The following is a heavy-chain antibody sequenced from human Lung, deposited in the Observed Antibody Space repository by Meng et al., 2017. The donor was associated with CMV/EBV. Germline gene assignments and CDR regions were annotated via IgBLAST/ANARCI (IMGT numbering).Heavy chain of an antibody. V-gene: IGHV3-7*01. CDR1: GFTFSSYW. CDR3: AREPGDRYDFWSGYAVDI. Sequence: GGSLRLXCAASGFTFSSYWMSWVRQAPGKGLEWVANIKQDGSEKYYVDSVKGRFTISRDNAKNSLYLQMNSLRAEDTAVYYCAREPGDRYDFWSGYAVDIWXQGTMVTVSS. J-gene: IGHJ3*02. D-gene: IGHD3-3*01. CDR2: IKQDGSEK.